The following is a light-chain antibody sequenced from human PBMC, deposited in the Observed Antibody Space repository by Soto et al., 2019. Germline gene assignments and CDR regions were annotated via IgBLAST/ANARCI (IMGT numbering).Light chain of an antibody. V-gene: IGKV1-39*01. CDR3: QQYYSYPRT. Sequence: IQMTQSPSSLSASVGDRVTITCRASQGISTYLNWYQQKPGKAPKLLIYAASSLQSGVPSRFSGSGSGTDFTLTISCLQSEDFATYYCQQYYSYPRTFGQGTKVHIK. CDR2: AAS. J-gene: IGKJ1*01. CDR1: QGISTY.